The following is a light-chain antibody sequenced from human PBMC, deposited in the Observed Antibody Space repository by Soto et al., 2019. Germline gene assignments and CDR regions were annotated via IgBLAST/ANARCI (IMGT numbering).Light chain of an antibody. V-gene: IGKV3-11*01. CDR1: QDISTS. J-gene: IGKJ4*01. Sequence: EIVLTQSPASLSLSPGERATLSCRASQDISTSLAWYQQKPGQAPRLLIYDSSNRATGIPARFSGSGSGTDFTLTISSLEPEDFAVYYCQQRSKWPQVNFGGGTKVDI. CDR3: QQRSKWPQVN. CDR2: DSS.